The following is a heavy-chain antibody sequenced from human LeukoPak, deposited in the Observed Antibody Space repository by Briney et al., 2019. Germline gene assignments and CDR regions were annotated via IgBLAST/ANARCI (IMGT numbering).Heavy chain of an antibody. D-gene: IGHD1-1*01. Sequence: SETLSPTCTVSGGSISSYYWSWIRQPPGKGLEWIGYIYYSGSTNYNPSLKSRVTISVDTSKNQFSLKLSSVTAADTAVYYCARDRALYKREYYFDYWGQGTLVTVSS. CDR3: ARDRALYKREYYFDY. J-gene: IGHJ4*02. CDR2: IYYSGST. CDR1: GGSISSYY. V-gene: IGHV4-59*01.